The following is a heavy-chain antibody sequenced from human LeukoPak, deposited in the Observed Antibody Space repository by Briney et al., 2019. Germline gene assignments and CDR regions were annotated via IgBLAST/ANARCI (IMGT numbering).Heavy chain of an antibody. Sequence: GGSLRLSCAASGFSFNNYWMNWVRQAPGKGLEWVANINQGGNEKYYVNSVKGRFTISRDNAKNSLYLQMGSLRAEDTAVYYCAKDTGYSSSWNDYWGQGTLVTVSS. J-gene: IGHJ4*02. CDR1: GFSFNNYW. D-gene: IGHD6-13*01. CDR2: INQGGNEK. V-gene: IGHV3-7*03. CDR3: AKDTGYSSSWNDY.